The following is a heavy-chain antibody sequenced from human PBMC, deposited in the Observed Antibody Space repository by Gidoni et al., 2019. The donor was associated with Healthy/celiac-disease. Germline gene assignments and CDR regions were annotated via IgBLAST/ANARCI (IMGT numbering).Heavy chain of an antibody. J-gene: IGHJ4*02. CDR3: AKDMTQQTGSLVDY. D-gene: IGHD6-13*01. V-gene: IGHV3-43*01. CDR2: ISWDGGST. Sequence: EVQLVESGGVVVQRGGSLCLPGAASGFTFDDYTMHWVRQAPGKGLEWVSLISWDGGSTYYADSVKGRFTISRDNSKNSLYLQMNSLRTEDTALYYCAKDMTQQTGSLVDYWGQGTLVTVSS. CDR1: GFTFDDYT.